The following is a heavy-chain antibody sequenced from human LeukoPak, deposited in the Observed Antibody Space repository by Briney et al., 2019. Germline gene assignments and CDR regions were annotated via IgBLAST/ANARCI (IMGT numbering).Heavy chain of an antibody. CDR2: IDWDDDK. V-gene: IGHV2-70*01. Sequence: SGPALVKPTQTLTLTCTFSGFSLSTSGMCVSWIRQPPGKALEWLALIDWDDDKYYSTSLKTRLTISKDTSKNQVFLTMINMDPVDTATYYCARHPGYSSSIDYWGQGTLVTVSS. J-gene: IGHJ4*02. CDR1: GFSLSTSGMC. D-gene: IGHD6-13*01. CDR3: ARHPGYSSSIDY.